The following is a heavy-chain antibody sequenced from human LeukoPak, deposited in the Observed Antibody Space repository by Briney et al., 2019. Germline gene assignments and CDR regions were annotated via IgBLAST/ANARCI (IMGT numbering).Heavy chain of an antibody. CDR1: GGTFSSYA. CDR3: ARVNDSSGYYFDY. J-gene: IGHJ4*02. CDR2: IIPIFGTA. D-gene: IGHD3-22*01. V-gene: IGHV1-69*05. Sequence: SVKVSRKASGGTFSSYAISWVRQAPGQGLEWMGGIIPIFGTANYAQKFQGRVTITTDESTSTAYMELSSLRSEDTAVYYCARVNDSSGYYFDYWGQGTLVTVSS.